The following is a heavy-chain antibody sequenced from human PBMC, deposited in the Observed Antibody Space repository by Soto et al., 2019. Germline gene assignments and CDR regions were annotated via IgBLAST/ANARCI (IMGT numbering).Heavy chain of an antibody. Sequence: QLQLQESGPGLVKPSETLSLTCTVSGGSISSSSYYWGWIRQPPGKGLEWIGSIYYSGSTYYNPSLKSRVTISVDTSKNQFALKPSSVTAADTAVYYCASRGPHCSGGSCYSTPTFFDYWGQGTLVTVSS. V-gene: IGHV4-39*01. CDR2: IYYSGST. CDR1: GGSISSSSYY. J-gene: IGHJ4*02. CDR3: ASRGPHCSGGSCYSTPTFFDY. D-gene: IGHD2-15*01.